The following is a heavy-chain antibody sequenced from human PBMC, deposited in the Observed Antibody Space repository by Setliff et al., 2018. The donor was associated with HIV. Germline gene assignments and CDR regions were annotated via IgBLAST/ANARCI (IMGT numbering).Heavy chain of an antibody. V-gene: IGHV3-30*01. D-gene: IGHD3-16*02. CDR1: GFTFSSYA. J-gene: IGHJ6*03. CDR3: AKDLRSYRCSIASCSHMDV. CDR2: ISYDGGNK. Sequence: GGSLRLSCAASGFTFSSYAMHWVRQAPGKGLEWVAVISYDGGNKYYADSVKGRFTISGDNSKNTLYLQMNSLRSEDAAVYYCAKDLRSYRCSIASCSHMDVWGKGTTVTVSS.